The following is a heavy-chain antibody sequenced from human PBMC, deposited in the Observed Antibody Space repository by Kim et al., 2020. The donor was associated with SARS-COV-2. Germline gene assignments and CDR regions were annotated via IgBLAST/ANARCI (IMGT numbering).Heavy chain of an antibody. CDR2: ISYDGRNK. CDR3: TKGYSGYDYAFDM. CDR1: RFIFSYG. Sequence: GGSLRLSCAGSRFIFSYGVHWVRQAPGKGLEWVAVISYDGRNKYYLDSVKGRFTISRDNSKNTLYLQMNSLRAEDTAVYYCTKGYSGYDYAFDMWGQGTMVTVSS. D-gene: IGHD5-12*01. V-gene: IGHV3-30*18. J-gene: IGHJ3*02.